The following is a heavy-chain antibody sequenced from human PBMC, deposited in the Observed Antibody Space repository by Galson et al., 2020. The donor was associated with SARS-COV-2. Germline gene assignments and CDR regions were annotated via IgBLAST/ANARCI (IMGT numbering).Heavy chain of an antibody. CDR1: GGSISSSSYS. D-gene: IGHD3-22*01. CDR3: ARDHDSSGYYYVAGQGFDP. J-gene: IGHJ5*02. V-gene: IGHV4-39*07. CDR2: IHYSGST. Sequence: SETLSLTCTVSGGSISSSSYSWGWIRQPPGKGLEWLGSIHYSGSTYYNPSLKSRVTISVDTSKNQFSLKLSSVTAADTAVYYCARDHDSSGYYYVAGQGFDPWGQGTLVTVSS.